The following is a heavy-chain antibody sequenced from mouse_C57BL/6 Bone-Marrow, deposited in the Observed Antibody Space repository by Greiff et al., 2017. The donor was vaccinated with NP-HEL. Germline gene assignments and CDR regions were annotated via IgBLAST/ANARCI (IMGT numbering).Heavy chain of an antibody. CDR3: ARWEGAMDY. V-gene: IGHV1-76*01. J-gene: IGHJ4*01. D-gene: IGHD4-1*01. Sequence: QVQLQQSGAELVRPGASVKLSCKASGYTFTDYYINWVKQRPGQGLEWIARIYPGSGNTYYNEKFKGKATLTAEKSSSTAYMQLSSLTSEDSAVYFGARWEGAMDYWGQGTSVTVSS. CDR1: GYTFTDYY. CDR2: IYPGSGNT.